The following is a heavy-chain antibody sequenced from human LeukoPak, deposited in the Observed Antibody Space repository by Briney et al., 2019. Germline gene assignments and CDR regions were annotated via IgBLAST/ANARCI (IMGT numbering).Heavy chain of an antibody. CDR2: IYYSGST. Sequence: SETLSLTCTVSGGSISSSSYYWGWIRQPPGKGLEWIGSIYYSGSTYYNPSLKSRVTISVDTSKNQFSLKLSSVTAADTAVYYCARFGGSSSWPNWFDPWGEGTLVTVSS. J-gene: IGHJ5*02. V-gene: IGHV4-39*07. CDR1: GGSISSSSYY. D-gene: IGHD6-13*01. CDR3: ARFGGSSSWPNWFDP.